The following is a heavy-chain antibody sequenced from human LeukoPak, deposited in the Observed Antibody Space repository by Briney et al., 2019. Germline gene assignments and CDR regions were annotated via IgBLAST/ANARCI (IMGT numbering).Heavy chain of an antibody. V-gene: IGHV3-33*01. D-gene: IGHD6-19*01. J-gene: IGHJ6*02. CDR2: IWFDGGNK. Sequence: PGGSLRLSCAASGFTFSSYGMHWVRQAPGKGLEWVAVIWFDGGNKYYADSVKGRFTISRDNSKNALYVQMNSLRAEDTAVYYCASTLGSGWYYYGMDVWGQGTTVTVSS. CDR3: ASTLGSGWYYYGMDV. CDR1: GFTFSSYG.